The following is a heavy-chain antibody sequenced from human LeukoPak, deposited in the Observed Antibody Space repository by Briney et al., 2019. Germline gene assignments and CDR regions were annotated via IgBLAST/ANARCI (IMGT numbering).Heavy chain of an antibody. Sequence: SETLSLTCAVSGGSISSGGYSWSWIRQPPGKGLEWIGYIYHSGSTNYNPSLKSRVTISVDTSKNQFSLKLSSVTAADTAVYYCARQGTSGSYLTGLDVWGQGTTVTVSS. V-gene: IGHV4-30-2*01. D-gene: IGHD3-22*01. CDR2: IYHSGST. CDR3: ARQGTSGSYLTGLDV. J-gene: IGHJ6*02. CDR1: GGSISSGGYS.